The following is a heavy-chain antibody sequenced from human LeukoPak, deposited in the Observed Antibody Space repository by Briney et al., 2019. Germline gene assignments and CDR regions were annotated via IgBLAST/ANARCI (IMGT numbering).Heavy chain of an antibody. Sequence: GGSLRLSCAASGFTFSSYGMHWVRQAPGKGLEWVSVISYDGSNKYYADSVKGRFTISRDNSKNTLYLQMNSLRAEDTAVYYCAKDFSKLSGSYYFDYWGQGTLVTVSS. J-gene: IGHJ4*02. CDR1: GFTFSSYG. V-gene: IGHV3-30*18. D-gene: IGHD1-26*01. CDR2: ISYDGSNK. CDR3: AKDFSKLSGSYYFDY.